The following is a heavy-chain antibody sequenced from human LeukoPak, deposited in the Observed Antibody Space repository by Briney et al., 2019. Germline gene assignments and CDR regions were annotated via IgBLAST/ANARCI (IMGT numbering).Heavy chain of an antibody. J-gene: IGHJ4*02. CDR3: ARDKAPYYYGSGSYSDY. D-gene: IGHD3-10*01. CDR2: IYSGGST. V-gene: IGHV3-66*02. CDR1: GFTVSSNY. Sequence: GGSLRLSCAASGFTVSSNYMSWVRQAPGKGLEWVSIIYSGGSTYYADSVKGRFTISRDNSKNTLYLQMNSLRAADTAVYYCARDKAPYYYGSGSYSDYWGQGTLVTVSS.